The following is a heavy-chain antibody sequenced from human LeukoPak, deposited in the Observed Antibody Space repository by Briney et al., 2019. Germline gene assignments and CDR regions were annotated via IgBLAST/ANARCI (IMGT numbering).Heavy chain of an antibody. CDR2: INHSGST. V-gene: IGHV4-34*01. J-gene: IGHJ6*03. D-gene: IGHD2-2*01. CDR3: ARGGYCSSTSCPHYYYYYMDV. CDR1: GGSFSGYY. Sequence: PSETLSLTCAVYGGSFSGYYWSWIRQPPGKGLEWIGEINHSGSTNYNPSLKSRVTISVDTSKNQFSLKLSSVTAADTAVYYCARGGYCSSTSCPHYYYYYMDVWGKGTTVTVSS.